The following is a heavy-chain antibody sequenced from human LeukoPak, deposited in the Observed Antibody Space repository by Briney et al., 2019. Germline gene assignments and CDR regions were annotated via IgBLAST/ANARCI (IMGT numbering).Heavy chain of an antibody. Sequence: ASVKVSCKASGYTFTGYYMHWVRQAPGQGLEWMGWINPNSGGTNCAQKFQGRVTMTRDTSISTAYMELSRLRSDDTAVYYCARIRSSGYYRYAFDIWGQGTMVTVSS. CDR2: INPNSGGT. V-gene: IGHV1-2*02. CDR1: GYTFTGYY. D-gene: IGHD3-22*01. J-gene: IGHJ3*02. CDR3: ARIRSSGYYRYAFDI.